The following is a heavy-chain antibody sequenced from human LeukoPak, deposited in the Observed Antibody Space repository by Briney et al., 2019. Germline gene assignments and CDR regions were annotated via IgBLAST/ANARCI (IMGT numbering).Heavy chain of an antibody. V-gene: IGHV3-66*01. CDR1: GFTFSSYG. D-gene: IGHD3-10*01. CDR2: IYSGGST. CDR3: TREGPYYYGSGSYYNGPSYYYYYMDV. Sequence: PGGSLRLSCAASGFTFSSYGMSWVRQAPGKGLEWVSVIYSGGSTYYADSVKGRFTISRDNSKNTLYLQMNSLRAEDTAVYYCTREGPYYYGSGSYYNGPSYYYYYMDVWGKGTTVTISS. J-gene: IGHJ6*03.